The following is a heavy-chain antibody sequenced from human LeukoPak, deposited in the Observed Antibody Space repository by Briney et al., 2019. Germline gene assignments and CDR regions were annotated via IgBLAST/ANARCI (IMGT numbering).Heavy chain of an antibody. CDR3: ARDRPYYYYGMDV. Sequence: GGSLRLSCAASGFTFSSYSMNWVRQAPGKGLEWVSSISSSSSYIYYADSVKGRFTISRDNAKNSLYLQINSLRAEDTAVYYCARDRPYYYYGMDVWGQGTTVTVSS. CDR2: ISSSSSYI. J-gene: IGHJ6*02. V-gene: IGHV3-21*01. CDR1: GFTFSSYS.